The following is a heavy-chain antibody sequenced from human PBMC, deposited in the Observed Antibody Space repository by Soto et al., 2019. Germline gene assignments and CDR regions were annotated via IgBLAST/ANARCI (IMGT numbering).Heavy chain of an antibody. CDR2: ISYDGSNK. CDR1: GFTFSSYA. V-gene: IGHV3-30-3*01. J-gene: IGHJ4*02. CDR3: ARTYYYDSSGYYVPFDY. D-gene: IGHD3-22*01. Sequence: GGSLRLSCAASGFTFSSYAMHWVRQAPGKGLEWVAVISYDGSNKYYADSVKGRFTISRDNSKNTLYLQMNSLRAEDTAVYYCARTYYYDSSGYYVPFDYWGQGTLVTVSS.